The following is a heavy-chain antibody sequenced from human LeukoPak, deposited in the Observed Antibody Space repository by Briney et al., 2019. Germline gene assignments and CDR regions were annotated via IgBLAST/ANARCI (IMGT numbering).Heavy chain of an antibody. V-gene: IGHV3-9*01. CDR1: GFTFDDYA. Sequence: GGSLRLSCAASGFTFDDYAMHWVRHAPGKGLEWVSGISWNSGSIGYADSVKGRFTISRDNAKNSLYLQMNSLRAEDTAVYYCAKDRALNYGPPFDIWGQGTMVTVSS. D-gene: IGHD4-11*01. CDR3: AKDRALNYGPPFDI. J-gene: IGHJ3*02. CDR2: ISWNSGSI.